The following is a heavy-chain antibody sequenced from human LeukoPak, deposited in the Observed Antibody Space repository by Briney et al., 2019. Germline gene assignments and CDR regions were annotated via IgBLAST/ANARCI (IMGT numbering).Heavy chain of an antibody. V-gene: IGHV1-18*01. CDR3: ARDATLVPAAIHPFDY. CDR2: ISAYNGNT. D-gene: IGHD2-2*02. Sequence: ASVKVSCKASGYTLTSYGISWVRQAPGQGLEWMGWISAYNGNTNYAQKLQGRVTMTTDTSTSTAYMELRSLRSDDTAVYYCARDATLVPAAIHPFDYWGQGTLVTVSS. CDR1: GYTLTSYG. J-gene: IGHJ4*02.